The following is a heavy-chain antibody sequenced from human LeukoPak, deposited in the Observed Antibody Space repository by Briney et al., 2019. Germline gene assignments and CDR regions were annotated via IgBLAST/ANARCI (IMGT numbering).Heavy chain of an antibody. J-gene: IGHJ4*02. CDR1: GSTFTDRY. V-gene: IGHV1-2*02. D-gene: IGHD2/OR15-2a*01. Sequence: ASVKVSCKSSGSTFTDRYIHWVRQGPGQGLEWMGYIGPHSTFTSSPQEFQGRVTMTRDASMSTAYMELTRLTSDDTAVYYCVREGEGPLSKDFDYWGQGTLVTVSS. CDR3: VREGEGPLSKDFDY. CDR2: IGPHSTFT.